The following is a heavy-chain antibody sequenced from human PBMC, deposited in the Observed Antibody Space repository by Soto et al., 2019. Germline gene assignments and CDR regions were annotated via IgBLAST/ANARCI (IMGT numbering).Heavy chain of an antibody. Sequence: EVQLLESGGGLVQPGGSLRLSCAASGFTFSSYAMTWVRQAPGKGLEWVSTISGSGGSTYYADSVKGRFTISRDNSKNTLYLQMNSLRAEDTAVYYCAKDPASSWYEVDYWGQGTLVTVSS. J-gene: IGHJ4*02. D-gene: IGHD6-13*01. CDR3: AKDPASSWYEVDY. CDR1: GFTFSSYA. V-gene: IGHV3-23*01. CDR2: ISGSGGST.